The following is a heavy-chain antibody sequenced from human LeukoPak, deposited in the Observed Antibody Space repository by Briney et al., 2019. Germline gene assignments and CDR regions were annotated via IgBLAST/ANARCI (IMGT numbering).Heavy chain of an antibody. CDR3: ARSLGYCTNGVCPRYFDY. V-gene: IGHV4-4*07. J-gene: IGHJ4*02. D-gene: IGHD2-8*01. CDR1: GGSISSYY. Sequence: SETLSLTCTVSGGSISSYYWSWIRQPAGKRLEWIGRIYTSGSTNYNPSLKSRVTMSVDTSKNQFSLKLSSVTAADTAVYYCARSLGYCTNGVCPRYFDYWGQGTLVTVSS. CDR2: IYTSGST.